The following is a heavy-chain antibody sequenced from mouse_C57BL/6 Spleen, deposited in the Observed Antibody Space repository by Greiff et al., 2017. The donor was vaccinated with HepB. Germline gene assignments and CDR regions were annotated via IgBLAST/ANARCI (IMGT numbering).Heavy chain of an antibody. V-gene: IGHV1-59*01. D-gene: IGHD1-1*01. Sequence: QVQLQQPGAELVRPGTSVKLSCKASGYTFTSYWMHWVKQRPGQGLEWIGVIDPSDSYTNYNQKFKGKATLTVDTSSSTAYMQLSSLTSEDSAVYYCARGLGTTVVATDWYFDVWGTGTTVTVSS. CDR2: IDPSDSYT. CDR1: GYTFTSYW. CDR3: ARGLGTTVVATDWYFDV. J-gene: IGHJ1*03.